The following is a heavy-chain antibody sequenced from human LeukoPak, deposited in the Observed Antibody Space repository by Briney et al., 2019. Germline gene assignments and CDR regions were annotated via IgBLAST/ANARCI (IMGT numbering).Heavy chain of an antibody. D-gene: IGHD3-16*01. J-gene: IGHJ6*02. CDR1: GFTVSNNF. V-gene: IGHV3-53*01. Sequence: GGSLRLSCAASGFTVSNNFVTWVRQAPGKGLEWVSIIYSGGGTHYADSVKGRFTIPRDNSKNTMYLQMNSLRAEDTAIYYCAKDPSWNLGVMDVWGQGTTVTVSS. CDR3: AKDPSWNLGVMDV. CDR2: IYSGGGT.